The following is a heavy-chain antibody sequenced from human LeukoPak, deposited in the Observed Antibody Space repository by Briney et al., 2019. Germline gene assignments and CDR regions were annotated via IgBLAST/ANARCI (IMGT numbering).Heavy chain of an antibody. V-gene: IGHV4-34*01. CDR2: INHSGST. D-gene: IGHD3-22*01. CDR3: ARGRTRYYYDSSGYCY. J-gene: IGHJ4*02. CDR1: GGSFSGYY. Sequence: PSETLSLTCAVYGGSFSGYYWSWIRQPPGKGLEWIGEINHSGSTNYNPSLKSRVTISVDTSKNQFSLKLSSVTAADTAVYYCARGRTRYYYDSSGYCYWSQGTLVTVSS.